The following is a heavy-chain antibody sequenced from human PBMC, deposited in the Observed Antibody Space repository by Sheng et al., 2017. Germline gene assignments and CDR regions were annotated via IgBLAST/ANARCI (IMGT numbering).Heavy chain of an antibody. D-gene: IGHD3-22*01. CDR1: GFTFNLHE. CDR3: GKDYDSSAYYITADY. J-gene: IGHJ4*02. CDR2: ISYTGSTK. V-gene: IGHV3-30*18. Sequence: VQLVESGGDLVQPGGSLRLSCAASGFTFNLHEMNWVRQAPGMGLEWVAVISYTGSTKYYAESVKGRFTISRDNSKNTLYLQMNSLRAEDTAVYYCGKDYDSSAYYITADYWGQGTLVTVSS.